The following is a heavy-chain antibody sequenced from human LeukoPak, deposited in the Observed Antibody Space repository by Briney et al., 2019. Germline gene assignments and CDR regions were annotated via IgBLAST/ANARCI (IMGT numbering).Heavy chain of an antibody. CDR3: ALHTYYYDSSGYYPPYFDY. Sequence: SVKASCKASGGTFSSYAISWVRQAPGQGLEWMGRIIPIFGTANYAQKFQGRVTITADKSTSTAYMELSSLRSEDTAVYYCALHTYYYDSSGYYPPYFDYWGQGTLVTVSS. CDR2: IIPIFGTA. V-gene: IGHV1-69*06. J-gene: IGHJ4*02. CDR1: GGTFSSYA. D-gene: IGHD3-22*01.